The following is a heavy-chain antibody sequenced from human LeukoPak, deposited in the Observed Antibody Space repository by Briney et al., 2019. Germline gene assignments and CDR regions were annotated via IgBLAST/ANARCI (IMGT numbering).Heavy chain of an antibody. J-gene: IGHJ4*02. D-gene: IGHD3-22*01. CDR3: ARAHYYDSSGYYY. V-gene: IGHV3-21*01. CDR2: ISSSSSNI. Sequence: GGSLRLSCAASGFTFSSYSMNWVRQAPGKGQEWVSSISSSSSNIYYEDSVKGRFTISRDNAKSSLYLQMNSLRAEDTAVYYCARAHYYDSSGYYYWGQGTLVTVSS. CDR1: GFTFSSYS.